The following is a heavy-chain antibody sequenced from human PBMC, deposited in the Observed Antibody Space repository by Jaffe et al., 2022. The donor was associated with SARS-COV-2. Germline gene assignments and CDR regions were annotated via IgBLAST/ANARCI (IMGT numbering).Heavy chain of an antibody. CDR2: ISGRDSST. CDR1: GFTFSGFA. V-gene: IGHV3-23*01. J-gene: IGHJ2*01. D-gene: IGHD3-10*01. Sequence: EVQLLESGGGLVQPGGSLRLSCTTSGFTFSGFAMSWVRQAPGKGLEWVSTISGRDSSTYYADSVKGRFTISRDNFKNTLYLQMGSLRAEDTALYYCAKDLVHGREGGPWYFDLWGRGTLVTVSS. CDR3: AKDLVHGREGGPWYFDL.